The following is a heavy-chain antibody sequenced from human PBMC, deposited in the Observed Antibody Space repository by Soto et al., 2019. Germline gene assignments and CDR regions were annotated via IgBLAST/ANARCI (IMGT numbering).Heavy chain of an antibody. Sequence: SETLSLTCTVSGGSISASSYYWGWIRQPPGKGLEWIGSIYYSGSTYYNPSLKSRVTISVDTSKNQFSLKLSSVTAADTAVYYCASQASPYYYYGMDVWGQGTTVTVSS. CDR2: IYYSGST. CDR1: GGSISASSYY. CDR3: ASQASPYYYYGMDV. J-gene: IGHJ6*02. V-gene: IGHV4-39*01.